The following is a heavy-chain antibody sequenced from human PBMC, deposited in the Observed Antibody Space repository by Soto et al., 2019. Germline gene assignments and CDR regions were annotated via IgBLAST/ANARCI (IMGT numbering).Heavy chain of an antibody. D-gene: IGHD3-3*01. J-gene: IGHJ4*02. CDR2: IYYSGST. Sequence: SETLSLTCTVSGGSISSYYWSWIRQPPGKGLEWIGYIYYSGSTNYNPSLKSRVTISVDTSKNQFSLKLSSVTAADTAVYYCARHALFKYYDFWSGYSAYFDYWGQGTLVTVSS. CDR3: ARHALFKYYDFWSGYSAYFDY. CDR1: GGSISSYY. V-gene: IGHV4-59*08.